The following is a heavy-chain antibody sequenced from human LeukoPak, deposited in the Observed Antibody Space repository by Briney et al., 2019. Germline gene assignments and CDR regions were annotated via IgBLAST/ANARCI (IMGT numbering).Heavy chain of an antibody. CDR3: ARAPLISGYAFDI. D-gene: IGHD1-20*01. V-gene: IGHV3-21*01. CDR2: ISSSSTYI. J-gene: IGHJ3*02. Sequence: NPGGSLRLSCAASGFAFSGYSMNWVRQAPGKGLEWVSSISSSSTYIYHADPMKGRFTISRDNAKNSLYLQMNSLRAEDTAVYYCARAPLISGYAFDIWGQGTMVTVSS. CDR1: GFAFSGYS.